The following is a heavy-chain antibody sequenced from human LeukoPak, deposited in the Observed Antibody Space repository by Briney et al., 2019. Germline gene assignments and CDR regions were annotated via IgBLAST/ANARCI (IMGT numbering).Heavy chain of an antibody. CDR3: ARVRYYYDSSGYSIPLFDY. CDR2: IYHSGST. D-gene: IGHD3-22*01. Sequence: SETLSLTCAVSGGSISSSNWWSWVRQPPGKGLEWIGEIYHSGSTNYNPSLKSRVTISVDKSKNQFSLKLSSVTAADTDVYYCARVRYYYDSSGYSIPLFDYWGQGTLVTVSS. J-gene: IGHJ4*02. CDR1: GGSISSSNW. V-gene: IGHV4-4*02.